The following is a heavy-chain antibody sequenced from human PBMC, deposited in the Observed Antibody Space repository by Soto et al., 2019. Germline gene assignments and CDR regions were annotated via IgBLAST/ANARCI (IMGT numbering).Heavy chain of an antibody. V-gene: IGHV1-8*01. J-gene: IGHJ3*02. CDR1: GYTSTSYD. CDR3: ALVCCSYSLSAFDI. CDR2: MIPNTGNS. D-gene: IGHD2-15*01. Sequence: ASVKVSCKASGYTSTSYDIYWVRQATGQGLEWMGWMIPNTGNSAYAQKFQGRVTITADNSTNTVYMELSSLRSEDTAVYYCALVCCSYSLSAFDIWGKGTMVTVSS.